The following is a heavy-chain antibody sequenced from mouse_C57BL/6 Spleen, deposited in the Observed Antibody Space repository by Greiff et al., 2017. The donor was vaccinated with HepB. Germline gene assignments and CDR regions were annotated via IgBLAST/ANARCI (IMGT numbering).Heavy chain of an antibody. Sequence: QVQLQQPGAELVKPGASVKMSCKASGYTFTSYWITWVKQRPGQGLEWIGDIYPGSGSTNYNEKFKSKATLTVDTSSSTAYMQLSSLTSEDSAVYYCARYEDSSGHYYAMDYWGQGTSVTVSS. CDR2: IYPGSGST. CDR3: ARYEDSSGHYYAMDY. J-gene: IGHJ4*01. V-gene: IGHV1-55*01. CDR1: GYTFTSYW. D-gene: IGHD3-2*02.